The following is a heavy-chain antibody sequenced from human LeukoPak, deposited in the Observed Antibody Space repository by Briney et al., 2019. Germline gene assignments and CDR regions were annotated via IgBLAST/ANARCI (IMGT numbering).Heavy chain of an antibody. CDR3: ARRSNDSRGYYYGFDH. CDR2: IYPDDSET. J-gene: IGHJ4*02. Sequence: GESLKISCKGSGYSFSSYWIGWVRQMPGKGLEWMGLIYPDDSETRYSPSFPGQVTISADKSTSTAYLQWSSLQASDTAMYYCARRSNDSRGYYYGFDHWGQGTLVTVSS. D-gene: IGHD3-22*01. V-gene: IGHV5-51*01. CDR1: GYSFSSYW.